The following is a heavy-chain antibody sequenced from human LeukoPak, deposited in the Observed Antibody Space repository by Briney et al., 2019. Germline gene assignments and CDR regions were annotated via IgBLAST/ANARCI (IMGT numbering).Heavy chain of an antibody. D-gene: IGHD5-18*01. CDR1: GFTFSSYG. CDR2: ISYDGSNK. CDR3: ARGNTAMVTRDYYYGMDV. V-gene: IGHV3-30*03. J-gene: IGHJ6*02. Sequence: GGSLRLSCAASGFTFSSYGMHWVRQAPGKGLEWVAVISYDGSNKYYADSVKGRFTISRDNSKNTLYLQMNSLRAEDTAVYYCARGNTAMVTRDYYYGMDVWGQGTTVTVSS.